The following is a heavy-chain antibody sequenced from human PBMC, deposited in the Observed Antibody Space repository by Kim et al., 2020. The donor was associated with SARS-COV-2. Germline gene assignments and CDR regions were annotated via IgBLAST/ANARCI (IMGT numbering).Heavy chain of an antibody. CDR3: ARGGWYSAY. CDR1: GGSITNYY. V-gene: IGHV4-59*01. J-gene: IGHJ4*02. Sequence: SETLSLTCTVSGGSITNYYWSCSRQTPWQGQEWIGYIYYTGSTKYNPYLKSRVTISVDTSKNQFSLQLTSVTAADTAVYYCARGGWYSAYWGQGTLVTVSS. CDR2: IYYTGST. D-gene: IGHD6-19*01.